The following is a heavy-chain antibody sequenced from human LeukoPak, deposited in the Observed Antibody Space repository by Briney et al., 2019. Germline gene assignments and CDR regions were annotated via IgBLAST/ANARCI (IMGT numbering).Heavy chain of an antibody. CDR3: AKGAGVSGYGGN. J-gene: IGHJ4*02. CDR2: ISWNSGSI. CDR1: GFTVSSNY. D-gene: IGHD5-12*01. V-gene: IGHV3-9*01. Sequence: SLRLSCAASGFTVSSNYMSWVRPAPGKGLEWVSGISWNSGSIGYADSVKGRFTISRDNAKNSLYLQMNSLRAEDTALYYCAKGAGVSGYGGNWGQGTLVTVSS.